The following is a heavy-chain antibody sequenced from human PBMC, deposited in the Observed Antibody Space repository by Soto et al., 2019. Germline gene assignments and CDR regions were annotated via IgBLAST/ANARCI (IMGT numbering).Heavy chain of an antibody. V-gene: IGHV2-5*01. CDR1: WFSLITPELG. CDR2: IYGNDGK. J-gene: IGHJ3*01. Sequence: SGPTLGNQTQTLTMTCAFSWFSLITPELGVVWILQPPGKALEWLALIYGNDGKRYSPSLKSSLTITKDTSKQEVVLKLTNVDPVDTVTDYCGHVEMTTIGAVAQRGQGIVVTVSS. CDR3: GHVEMTTIGAVAQ. D-gene: IGHD4-4*01.